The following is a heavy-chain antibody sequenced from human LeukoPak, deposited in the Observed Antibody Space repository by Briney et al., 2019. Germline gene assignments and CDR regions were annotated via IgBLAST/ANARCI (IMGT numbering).Heavy chain of an antibody. D-gene: IGHD4-17*01. CDR1: GFTFGSYA. Sequence: GGSLRLSCVASGFTFGSYAMSWVRQAPGKGLEWVSLISGNGVGTDYADSVKGRFTISRDNSKNTLYLQMNSLRAEDTAGYYCAFRGKVTVTTKGAFDFRGQGTMVTASS. J-gene: IGHJ3*01. V-gene: IGHV3-23*01. CDR2: ISGNGVGT. CDR3: AFRGKVTVTTKGAFDF.